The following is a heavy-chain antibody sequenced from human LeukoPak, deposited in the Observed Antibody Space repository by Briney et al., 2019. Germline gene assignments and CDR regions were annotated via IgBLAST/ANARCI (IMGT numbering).Heavy chain of an antibody. D-gene: IGHD6-6*01. J-gene: IGHJ4*02. Sequence: GGSLRLSCAASGFTFSSYAMHWVRQAPGKGLEWVAVISYDGSNKYYADSVKGRFTISRDDSKNTAYLQMNSLKAEDTAVYYCTRPGWEDSSSSASDYWGQGTLVTVSS. CDR1: GFTFSSYA. CDR2: ISYDGSNK. CDR3: TRPGWEDSSSSASDY. V-gene: IGHV3-30*07.